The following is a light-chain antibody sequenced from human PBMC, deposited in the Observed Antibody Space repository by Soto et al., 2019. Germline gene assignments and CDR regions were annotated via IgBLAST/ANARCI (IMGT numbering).Light chain of an antibody. V-gene: IGKV1-39*02. J-gene: IGKJ1*01. CDR1: QSISSY. Sequence: SCRASQSISSYLNWYQQKPGKAPKLLIYAASSLQSGVPARFSGSGSGTEFTLTISSLQSEDFAVYYCQQYNNWPQTFGQGTKVDIK. CDR2: AAS. CDR3: QQYNNWPQT.